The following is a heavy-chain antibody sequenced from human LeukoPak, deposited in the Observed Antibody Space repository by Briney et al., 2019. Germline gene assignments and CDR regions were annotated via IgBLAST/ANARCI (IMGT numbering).Heavy chain of an antibody. D-gene: IGHD3-10*01. V-gene: IGHV3-66*01. CDR3: ARDVFYGSGSPRLDY. CDR2: IYSGGST. J-gene: IGHJ4*02. CDR1: GFTVSRNY. Sequence: PGGSLRLSCAASGFTVSRNYMSWVRQAPGKGLEWVSVIYSGGSTYYADSVKGRFTISRDNAKNSLYLQMNSLRADDTAIYYCARDVFYGSGSPRLDYWGQGTLVTVSS.